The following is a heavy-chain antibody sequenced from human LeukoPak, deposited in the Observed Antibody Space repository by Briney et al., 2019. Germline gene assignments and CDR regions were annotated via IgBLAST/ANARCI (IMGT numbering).Heavy chain of an antibody. J-gene: IGHJ5*02. Sequence: PGRSLRLSCAATGFTFSSYSMNWVRQAPGKGLEWVSYISSSSSTIYYADSVKGRFTISRDNAKNSLYLQMNSLRAEDTAVYYCLVVPAAMNWFDPWGQGTLVTVSS. CDR2: ISSSSSTI. CDR1: GFTFSSYS. D-gene: IGHD2-2*01. V-gene: IGHV3-48*01. CDR3: LVVPAAMNWFDP.